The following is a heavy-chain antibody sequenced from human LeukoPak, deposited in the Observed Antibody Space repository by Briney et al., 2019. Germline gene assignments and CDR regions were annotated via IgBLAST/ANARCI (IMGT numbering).Heavy chain of an antibody. CDR1: GFTFSSYE. Sequence: GGSLRLSCAASGFTFSSYEMNWVRQAPGKGLEWVSYISSSGSTIYYADSVKGRFTISRDNAKNSLYLQMNSLRAEDTAVYYCARGGRRWPFDYWGQGTLVTVSS. CDR2: ISSSGSTI. V-gene: IGHV3-48*03. J-gene: IGHJ4*02. D-gene: IGHD5-24*01. CDR3: ARGGRRWPFDY.